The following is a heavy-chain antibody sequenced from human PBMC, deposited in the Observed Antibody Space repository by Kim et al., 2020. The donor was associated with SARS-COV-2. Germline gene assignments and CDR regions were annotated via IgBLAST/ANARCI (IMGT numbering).Heavy chain of an antibody. D-gene: IGHD6-13*01. V-gene: IGHV3-9*01. CDR2: ISWNSGSI. J-gene: IGHJ3*02. CDR1: GFTFDDYA. CDR3: AKISSSWYDDAFDI. Sequence: GGSLRLSCAASGFTFDDYAMHWVRQAPGKGLEWVSGISWNSGSIGYADSVKGRFTISRDNAKNSLYLQMNSLRAEDTALYYCAKISSSWYDDAFDIWGQGTMVTVSS.